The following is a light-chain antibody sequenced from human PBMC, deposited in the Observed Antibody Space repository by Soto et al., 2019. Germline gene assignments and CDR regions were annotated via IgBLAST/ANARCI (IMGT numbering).Light chain of an antibody. CDR1: QSVLYSSNNKNY. Sequence: DIVMTQSPDSLAVSLGERATINCKSSQSVLYSSNNKNYLAWYQQKPGQPPKLLIYWASTRESGVPDRFSGSGSGTDVTLTISSLQAEDVAVSYCQQYYSTPPLTFGGGTKVEIK. CDR2: WAS. CDR3: QQYYSTPPLT. V-gene: IGKV4-1*01. J-gene: IGKJ4*01.